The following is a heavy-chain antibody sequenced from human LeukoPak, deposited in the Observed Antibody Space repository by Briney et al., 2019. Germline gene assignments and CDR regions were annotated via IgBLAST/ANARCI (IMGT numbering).Heavy chain of an antibody. D-gene: IGHD3-10*01. V-gene: IGHV4-4*02. CDR2: AFHSGTT. J-gene: IGHJ4*02. CDR1: GGSISSPNW. Sequence: PSGTLSLTCAVSGGSISSPNWWSWVRQPPGKGLEWIGEAFHSGTTTYNPSLKSRVTISVDKSKNQFSLKLTSVTAADTAVYYCASWSTFGSGSGHYWGQGTLVTVSS. CDR3: ASWSTFGSGSGHY.